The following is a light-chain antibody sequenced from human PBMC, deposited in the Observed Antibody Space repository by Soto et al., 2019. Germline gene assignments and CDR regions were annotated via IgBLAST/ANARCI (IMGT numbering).Light chain of an antibody. CDR3: SSYAGSNNFNVV. CDR1: SNDVGGSNY. V-gene: IGLV2-8*01. J-gene: IGLJ2*01. Sequence: QSALTQPASVSGSPGQSITISCTGTSNDVGGSNYVSWYQQHPGQAPKLIIYEVSDRPSGVPDRFSGSKSGNTASLTVSGLQAEDEADYYCSSYAGSNNFNVVFGGGTKLTVL. CDR2: EVS.